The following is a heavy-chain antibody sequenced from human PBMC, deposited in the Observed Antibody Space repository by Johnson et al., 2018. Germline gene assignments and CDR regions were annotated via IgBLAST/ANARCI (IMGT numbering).Heavy chain of an antibody. J-gene: IGHJ4*02. D-gene: IGHD5-18*01. CDR2: ISWNSGSI. Sequence: VQLVQSGGGLVQPGGSLRLSCAASGFTVSSNYMSWVRQAPGKGLAWVSGISWNSGSIGYADSVKGRFTISRDNAKNSLYLQMNSLRAEDTALYYCAKDGGSGYSYGNPFDYWGQGTLVTVSS. CDR3: AKDGGSGYSYGNPFDY. V-gene: IGHV3-9*01. CDR1: GFTVSSNY.